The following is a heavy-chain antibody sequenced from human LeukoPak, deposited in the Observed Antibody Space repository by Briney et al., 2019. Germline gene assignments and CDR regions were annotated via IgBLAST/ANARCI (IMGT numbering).Heavy chain of an antibody. CDR3: AKEMSGIVAGYADAFDI. J-gene: IGHJ3*02. V-gene: IGHV3-23*01. Sequence: GGSQRLSCAASGFTFRSYAMSWVRQAPGKGLEWVSAIIGSGGSTYYADSVKGRFTISRDNSKNTLYLQMNSLRAEDTALYYCAKEMSGIVAGYADAFDIWGQGTMVTVSS. CDR2: IIGSGGST. D-gene: IGHD3-9*01. CDR1: GFTFRSYA.